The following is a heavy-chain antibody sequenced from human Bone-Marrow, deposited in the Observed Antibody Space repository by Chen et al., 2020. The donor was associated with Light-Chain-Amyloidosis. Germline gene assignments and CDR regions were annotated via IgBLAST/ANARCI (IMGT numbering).Heavy chain of an antibody. CDR3: ARDLGWQENKGGMDI. Sequence: QVQLQESGPGLVKPSGTLSLNCAVSGGSITSSDWWNWVRQSPGKGLEWSGEIYHTGSTNYTPALASQVIMAVNKSKNQFSLTLSSLTAADTDIYYCARDLGWQENKGGMDIWGQGTTVTVSS. V-gene: IGHV4-4*02. CDR1: GGSITSSDW. D-gene: IGHD3-16*01. J-gene: IGHJ6*02. CDR2: IYHTGST.